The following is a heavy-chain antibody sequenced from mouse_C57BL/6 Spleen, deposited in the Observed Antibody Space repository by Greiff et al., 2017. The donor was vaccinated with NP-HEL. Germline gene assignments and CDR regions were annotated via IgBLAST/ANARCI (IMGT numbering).Heavy chain of an antibody. J-gene: IGHJ2*01. D-gene: IGHD1-1*01. CDR2: IYPGDGDT. Sequence: QVQLQQSGPELVKPGASVKISCKASGYAFSSSWMNWVKQRPGKGLEWIGRIYPGDGDTNYNGKFKGKATLTADKSSSTAYMQLSSLTSEDSAVYFCARDGAGSSYVPYFDYWGQGTTLTVSS. CDR3: ARDGAGSSYVPYFDY. CDR1: GYAFSSSW. V-gene: IGHV1-80*01.